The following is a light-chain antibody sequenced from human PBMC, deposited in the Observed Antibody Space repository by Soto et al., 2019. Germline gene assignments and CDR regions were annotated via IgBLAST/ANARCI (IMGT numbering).Light chain of an antibody. CDR1: SSDVGGYNY. J-gene: IGLJ1*01. V-gene: IGLV2-14*01. CDR2: DVS. Sequence: QSVLTQPASVSGSPGQSITISCTGTSSDVGGYNYVSWYQQHPGKAPKLMIYDVSHRPSGVSNRFSGSKSGNTASLTISGLQAEDEADYYCSSYTSSSTPGVFGTGTKLTVL. CDR3: SSYTSSSTPGV.